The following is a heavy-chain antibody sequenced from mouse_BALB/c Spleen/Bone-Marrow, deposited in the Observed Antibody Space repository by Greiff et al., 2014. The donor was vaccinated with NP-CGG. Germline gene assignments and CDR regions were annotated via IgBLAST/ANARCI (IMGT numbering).Heavy chain of an antibody. V-gene: IGHV1-26*01. D-gene: IGHD2-1*01. CDR3: TRMDGNYLYYYAMDY. J-gene: IGHJ4*01. CDR1: GYSFTGYA. Sequence: VQLKESGPELVKPGASMKIYCKASGYSFTGYAMNWVKQSHGKSLEWIGLINPYNGGTSYNQKFKGKATLTVDKSSNTAYMELLSLTSEDSAVYYCTRMDGNYLYYYAMDYWGQGTSVTVSS. CDR2: INPYNGGT.